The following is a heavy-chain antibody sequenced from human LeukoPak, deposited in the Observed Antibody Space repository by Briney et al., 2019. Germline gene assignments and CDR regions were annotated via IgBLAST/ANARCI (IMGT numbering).Heavy chain of an antibody. Sequence: PGGSLRLSCAASGFTFSSYGMHWVRQAPGKGLEWVAFIRYDGTNKYYADSVKGRFTISRDNSKNTLYLQMSSLRAEDTAVYYCASGYDSSGYQHFDYWGQGTLVTVSS. J-gene: IGHJ4*02. CDR3: ASGYDSSGYQHFDY. CDR1: GFTFSSYG. CDR2: IRYDGTNK. V-gene: IGHV3-30*02. D-gene: IGHD3-22*01.